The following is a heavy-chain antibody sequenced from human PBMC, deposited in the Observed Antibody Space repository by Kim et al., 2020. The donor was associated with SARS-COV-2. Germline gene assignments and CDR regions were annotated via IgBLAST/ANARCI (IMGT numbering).Heavy chain of an antibody. D-gene: IGHD4-17*01. J-gene: IGHJ5*02. V-gene: IGHV4-31*02. CDR3: ARERLGWFDP. CDR2: ST. Sequence: STYYNPSLKSRVTISVETSKNQFSLKLSSVTAADTAVYYCARERLGWFDPWGQGTLVTVSS.